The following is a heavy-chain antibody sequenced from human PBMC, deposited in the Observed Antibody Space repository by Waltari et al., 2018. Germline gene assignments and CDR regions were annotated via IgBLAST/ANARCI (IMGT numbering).Heavy chain of an antibody. V-gene: IGHV4-38-2*01. CDR3: ARMGDSGAYYFDY. J-gene: IGHJ4*02. CDR2: IYHSGST. Sequence: QVQLQESGPGLVKPSETLSLTCAVSGYSISSGYYWGWIRQPPGKGLEWIGSIYHSGSTYSNPSLKRRVTSSVDTSKSQFSLKLSSVTAADTAVYYCARMGDSGAYYFDYWGQGTLVTVSS. D-gene: IGHD3-16*01. CDR1: GYSISSGYY.